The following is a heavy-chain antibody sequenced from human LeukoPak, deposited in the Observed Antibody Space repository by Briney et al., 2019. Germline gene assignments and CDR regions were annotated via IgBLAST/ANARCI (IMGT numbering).Heavy chain of an antibody. V-gene: IGHV4-4*07. J-gene: IGHJ3*02. CDR2: IYTSGST. CDR3: AKVGQWLVLTDDAFDI. CDR1: GGSISSYY. Sequence: PSETLSLTCTVSGGSISSYYWSWIRQPAGKGLEWTGRIYTSGSTNYNPSLKSRVTMSVDTSKNQFSLKLSSVTAADTAVYYCAKVGQWLVLTDDAFDIWGQGTMVTVSS. D-gene: IGHD6-19*01.